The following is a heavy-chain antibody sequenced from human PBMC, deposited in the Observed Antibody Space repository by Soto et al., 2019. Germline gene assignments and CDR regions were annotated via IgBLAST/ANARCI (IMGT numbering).Heavy chain of an antibody. CDR3: ARSGSGFGIRLGVIDY. Sequence: TLSLTCTVSGGSISSSSYYWGWIRQPPGKGLEWIGSIYYSGSTYYNPSLKSRVTISVDTSKNQFSLKLSSVTAADTAVYYCARSGSGFGIRLGVIDYWGQGTLVTVSS. J-gene: IGHJ4*02. CDR1: GGSISSSSYY. D-gene: IGHD5-12*01. CDR2: IYYSGST. V-gene: IGHV4-39*01.